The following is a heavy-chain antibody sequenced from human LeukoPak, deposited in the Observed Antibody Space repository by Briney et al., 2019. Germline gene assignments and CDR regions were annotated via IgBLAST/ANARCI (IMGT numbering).Heavy chain of an antibody. J-gene: IGHJ5*02. CDR1: GGSISSYY. Sequence: PSETLSLTCTVSGGSISSYYGSWIRQSPGKGLECIGYIHYTGGTNYNPSLKSRVTISVETSKNQFSLKLKSVTAADTAVYYCARGGYYGSGNDFRFDPWGQGTLVTVSS. V-gene: IGHV4-59*01. CDR2: IHYTGGT. CDR3: ARGGYYGSGNDFRFDP. D-gene: IGHD3-10*01.